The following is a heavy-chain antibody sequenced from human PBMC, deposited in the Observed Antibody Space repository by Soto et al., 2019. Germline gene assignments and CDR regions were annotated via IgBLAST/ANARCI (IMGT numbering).Heavy chain of an antibody. D-gene: IGHD5-18*01. Sequence: PSETLSLTCTVSGGSLRGYSWSWIRQSPGKGLEWIGYVYSGGGTNYSPSFMSRVTISVDTTDNQFSLKLSSVTAADTAVYYCAKDSGYNYGYFRWFDPWGQGTLVTVSS. CDR2: VYSGGGT. CDR1: GGSLRGYS. J-gene: IGHJ5*02. V-gene: IGHV4-59*01. CDR3: AKDSGYNYGYFRWFDP.